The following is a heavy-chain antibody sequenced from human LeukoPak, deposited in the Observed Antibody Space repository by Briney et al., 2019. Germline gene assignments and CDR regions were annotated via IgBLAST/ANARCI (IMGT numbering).Heavy chain of an antibody. CDR1: GLTFSNHW. J-gene: IGHJ2*01. Sequence: GGSLRLSCAASGLTFSNHWMHWVRQAPGKGLVWVSRIDGDGSGTSYADSVKGRFTISRDNAKNTSYLQMDSLRAEDTAVYYCAKVGIRISLIVVVFTTADDWYFDLWGRGTLVTVSS. CDR2: IDGDGSGT. D-gene: IGHD3-22*01. CDR3: AKVGIRISLIVVVFTTADDWYFDL. V-gene: IGHV3-74*01.